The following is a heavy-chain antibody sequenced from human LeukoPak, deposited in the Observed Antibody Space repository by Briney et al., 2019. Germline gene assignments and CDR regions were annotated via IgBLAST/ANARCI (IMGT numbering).Heavy chain of an antibody. J-gene: IGHJ4*02. CDR1: GFTFSSYA. D-gene: IGHD2/OR15-2a*01. V-gene: IGHV3-30-3*01. Sequence: GGSLRLSCAASGFTFSSYAMHWVRQAPGKGLEWVAVISYDGSNKYYADSVKGRFTISRDNSKNTLYLQMNSLRAEDTAVYYCARDPQGNIIDYWGQGTLVTVSS. CDR3: ARDPQGNIIDY. CDR2: ISYDGSNK.